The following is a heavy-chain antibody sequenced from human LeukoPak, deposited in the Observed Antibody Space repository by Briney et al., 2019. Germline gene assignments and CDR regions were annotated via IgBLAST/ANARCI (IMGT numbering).Heavy chain of an antibody. V-gene: IGHV4-59*05. CDR2: IYYSGST. D-gene: IGHD6-13*01. CDR1: GGTISSYY. CDR3: ARTTGTPKNYYYYGMDV. Sequence: SETLSLTCTVSGGTISSYYWSWIRQPAGKGLEWIGSIYYSGSTYYNPSLKSRVTISVDTSKNQCSLRLSSVTAADTAVYYCARTTGTPKNYYYYGMDVWGQGTTVTVSS. J-gene: IGHJ6*02.